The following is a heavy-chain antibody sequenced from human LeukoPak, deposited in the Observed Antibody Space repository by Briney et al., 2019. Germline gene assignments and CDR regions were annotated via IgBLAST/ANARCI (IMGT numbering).Heavy chain of an antibody. CDR2: ISHSGST. Sequence: SETLSLTCAVYGGSFSGYYWSWIRQPPGKGLEWIGEISHSGSTNYNPSLKSRVTISVDTSKNQFSLKLSSVTAADTAVYYCARGRAAAGLNPLLDYWGQGTLVTVSS. CDR3: ARGRAAAGLNPLLDY. D-gene: IGHD6-13*01. J-gene: IGHJ4*02. CDR1: GGSFSGYY. V-gene: IGHV4-34*01.